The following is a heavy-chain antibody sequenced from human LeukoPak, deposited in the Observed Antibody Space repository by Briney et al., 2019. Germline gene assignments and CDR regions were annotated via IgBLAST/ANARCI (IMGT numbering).Heavy chain of an antibody. D-gene: IGHD3-22*01. Sequence: GGSLRLSCAASGFTFSAYNMNWVRQAPGKGLEWVSYISSSTTIYSADSVKGRFTISRDNAKNSLYLQMNSLRAEDTAVYYCAKDRSYYDSSGYTQNDYWGQGTLVTVSS. V-gene: IGHV3-69-1*01. CDR3: AKDRSYYDSSGYTQNDY. CDR2: ISSSTTI. J-gene: IGHJ4*02. CDR1: GFTFSAYN.